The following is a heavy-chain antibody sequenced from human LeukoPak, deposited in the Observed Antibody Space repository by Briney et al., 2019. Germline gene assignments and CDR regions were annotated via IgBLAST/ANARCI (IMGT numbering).Heavy chain of an antibody. V-gene: IGHV1-2*02. J-gene: IGHJ4*02. CDR1: GYTFIVYY. CDR2: INPHNGDT. D-gene: IGHD2-15*01. Sequence: SVRVSCEASGYTFIVYYLHCVPQAPGQGREWMGWINPHNGDTNYAQKFQGRVPMTRDTSITTAYMELSRLKSDDTAVYYCATVRDIVVGGGPYYFDYWGQGTLVTVSS. CDR3: ATVRDIVVGGGPYYFDY.